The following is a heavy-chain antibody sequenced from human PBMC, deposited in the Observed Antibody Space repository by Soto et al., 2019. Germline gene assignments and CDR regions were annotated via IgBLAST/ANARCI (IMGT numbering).Heavy chain of an antibody. CDR2: IKQDGSEQ. V-gene: IGHV3-7*04. Sequence: EVHLVESGGGLVQPGGSLRLSCAASGFTFSSYWMSWVRQAPGKGLEWVAIIKQDGSEQYYVDSVKGRFIISRDSAKNSQYLQMNSLRVEDTAMYYCAGGSGWLQTDWGQGTLVTVSS. CDR3: AGGSGWLQTD. J-gene: IGHJ4*02. D-gene: IGHD6-19*01. CDR1: GFTFSSYW.